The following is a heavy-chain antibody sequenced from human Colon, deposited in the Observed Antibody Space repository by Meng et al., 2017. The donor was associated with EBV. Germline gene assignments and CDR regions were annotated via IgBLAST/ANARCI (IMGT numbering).Heavy chain of an antibody. D-gene: IGHD4-17*01. CDR1: GAYISSGNHY. CDR3: ASLYGDSSVWYLDL. CDR2: IYYSGST. V-gene: IGHV4-31*02. Sequence: HVQVRGLGPGLCKPLQHLSTTRNVSGAYISSGNHYWSWSRQQQGKGLEYSGYIYYSGSTYYNPYLKSRVIISVDTSKNQFSLRLNSVTAADTAVYYCASLYGDSSVWYLDLWGRGTLDTVFS. J-gene: IGHJ2*01.